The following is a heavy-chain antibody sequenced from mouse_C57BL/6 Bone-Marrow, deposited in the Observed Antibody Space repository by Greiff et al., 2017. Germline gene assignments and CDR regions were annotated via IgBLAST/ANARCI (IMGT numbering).Heavy chain of an antibody. CDR1: GFTFSDYG. CDR2: ISSGSSTI. Sequence: EVHLVESGGGLVKPGGSLKLSCAASGFTFSDYGMHWVRQAPEKGLEWVAYISSGSSTIYYAATVKGRFTISRDNAKNTLFLQMTSLRSEDTAMYYCARGYSNYFAWFAYWGQGTLVTVSA. D-gene: IGHD2-5*01. J-gene: IGHJ3*01. CDR3: ARGYSNYFAWFAY. V-gene: IGHV5-17*01.